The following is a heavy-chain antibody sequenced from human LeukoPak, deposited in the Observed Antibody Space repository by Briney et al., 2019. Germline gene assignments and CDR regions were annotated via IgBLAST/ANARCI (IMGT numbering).Heavy chain of an antibody. CDR2: ITGGGSGI. Sequence: GASLRLSCAASGFTFSNYAMSWVRQAPGKGLEWVSAITGGGSGIYYADSMKSRFTISRDNSKNTLYVQINSLRAEDTAVYYCAKWGDYDVLTGYYVSDYWGQGTLVTVSS. CDR1: GFTFSNYA. V-gene: IGHV3-23*01. J-gene: IGHJ4*02. D-gene: IGHD3-9*01. CDR3: AKWGDYDVLTGYYVSDY.